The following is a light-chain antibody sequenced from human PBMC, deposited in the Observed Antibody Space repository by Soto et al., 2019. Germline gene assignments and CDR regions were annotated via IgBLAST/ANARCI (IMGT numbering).Light chain of an antibody. J-gene: IGKJ2*01. CDR3: QQYNSYSHVYT. CDR2: RAS. Sequence: DIQMTQSPSTLSASVGDRVTITCRASQNIGAWLAWYQQKPGQGPKLLIYRASNLESGVPSRFSGSGSGTQFTLATSGLQPDDFATYYCQQYNSYSHVYTFGQGTKVDIK. CDR1: QNIGAW. V-gene: IGKV1-5*03.